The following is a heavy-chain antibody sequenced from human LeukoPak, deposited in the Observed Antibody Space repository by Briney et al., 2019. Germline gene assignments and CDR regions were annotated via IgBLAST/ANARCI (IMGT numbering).Heavy chain of an antibody. CDR3: ARLFGAVTTFDY. D-gene: IGHD4-17*01. CDR1: GFSFSTYY. J-gene: IGHJ4*02. V-gene: IGHV3-7*01. CDR2: LWPDGGVK. Sequence: GGSLGLSCAASGFSFSTYYMSWVRQAPGKGLEWVVTLWPDGGVKRYVDSVRDRFTISRDNAKNSLYLQMNSLGAEDTAVYYCARLFGAVTTFDYWGQGALVTVSS.